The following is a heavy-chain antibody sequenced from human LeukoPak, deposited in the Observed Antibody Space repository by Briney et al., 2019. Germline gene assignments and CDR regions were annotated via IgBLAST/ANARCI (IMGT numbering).Heavy chain of an antibody. CDR1: GFTFSSYW. CDR2: INSDGSST. Sequence: PGGSLRLFCAASGFTFSSYWMHWVRQAPGKGLVWVSRINSDGSSTSYADSVKGRFTISRDNAKNTLYLQMNSLRAEDTAVYYCARDLRDDSSGLLLGAWGQGTLVTVSS. D-gene: IGHD3-22*01. J-gene: IGHJ5*02. V-gene: IGHV3-74*01. CDR3: ARDLRDDSSGLLLGA.